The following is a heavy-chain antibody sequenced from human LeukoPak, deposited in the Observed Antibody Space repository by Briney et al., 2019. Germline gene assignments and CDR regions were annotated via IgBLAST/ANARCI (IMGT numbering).Heavy chain of an antibody. Sequence: GGTLRLSCAASGFTFSSYGMSWVRQAPGKGLEWVSAISGSGGSTCYADSVKGRFTISRDNSKNTLYLQMNSLRAEDTAVYYCAKSPLRYFDWLSDRKYFDYWGQGTLVTVSS. CDR1: GFTFSSYG. D-gene: IGHD3-9*01. J-gene: IGHJ4*02. CDR3: AKSPLRYFDWLSDRKYFDY. V-gene: IGHV3-23*01. CDR2: ISGSGGST.